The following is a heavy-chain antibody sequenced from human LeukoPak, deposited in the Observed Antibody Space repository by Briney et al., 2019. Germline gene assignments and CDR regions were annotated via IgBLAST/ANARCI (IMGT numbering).Heavy chain of an antibody. J-gene: IGHJ3*02. Sequence: GGSLRLSCAASGFTFSSYAMHWVRQAPGKGLEWVADISYDGSNKYYADSVKGRFTISRDNSKNTLCLQMNSLRAEDTAVYYCARDGRGEDYGDYDDAFDIWGQGTMVTVSS. CDR2: ISYDGSNK. V-gene: IGHV3-30-3*01. D-gene: IGHD4-17*01. CDR1: GFTFSSYA. CDR3: ARDGRGEDYGDYDDAFDI.